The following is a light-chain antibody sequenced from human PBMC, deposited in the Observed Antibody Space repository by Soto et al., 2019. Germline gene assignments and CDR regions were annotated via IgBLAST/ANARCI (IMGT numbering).Light chain of an antibody. Sequence: AIQLTQSPSSLSASVGDRVTITCRASQGISSALAWYQQKPGKGPKLLMYDASSLESGVSSRFSGSGSGTDFTLTISSLQPEDFATSYCQQFNSYPLTFGGGTKVEIK. V-gene: IGKV1-13*02. CDR1: QGISSA. CDR2: DAS. J-gene: IGKJ4*01. CDR3: QQFNSYPLT.